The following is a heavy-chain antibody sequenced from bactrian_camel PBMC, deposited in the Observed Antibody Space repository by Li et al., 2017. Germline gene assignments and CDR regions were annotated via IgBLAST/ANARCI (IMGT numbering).Heavy chain of an antibody. V-gene: IGHV3S1*01. Sequence: HVQLVESGGGSVQDGGSMRLSCVASRYPATQPCMGYFRQAPGKERGGVVAIHTTADSTFYADSVKGRFIISRDNAKDTLYLQMNSLKIEDTAVYYCALGSSRQATMTARGKGTQVTVS. CDR1: RYPATQPC. CDR2: IHTTADST. D-gene: IGHD3*01. J-gene: IGHJ4*01.